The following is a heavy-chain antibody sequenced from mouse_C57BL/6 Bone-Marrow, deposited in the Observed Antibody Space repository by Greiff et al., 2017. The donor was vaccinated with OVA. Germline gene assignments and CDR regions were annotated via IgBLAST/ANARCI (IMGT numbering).Heavy chain of an antibody. V-gene: IGHV1-69*01. CDR2: IDPSDSYT. Sequence: QVQLQQPGAELVMPGASVNLSCKASGYTFTSYWMHWVKQRPGQGLEWIGEIDPSDSYTNYNQKFKGKSTLTVDKSSSTAYMQLSSLTSEDSAVYYCAREVEIYYDYDAGDGGYYFDYWGQGTTLTVSS. J-gene: IGHJ2*01. CDR3: AREVEIYYDYDAGDGGYYFDY. D-gene: IGHD2-4*01. CDR1: GYTFTSYW.